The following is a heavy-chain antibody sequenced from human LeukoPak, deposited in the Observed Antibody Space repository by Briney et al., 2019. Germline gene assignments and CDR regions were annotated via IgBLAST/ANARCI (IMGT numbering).Heavy chain of an antibody. D-gene: IGHD1-1*01. CDR3: VQTTGWPGFDY. J-gene: IGHJ4*02. CDR1: GGSISRFY. V-gene: IGHV4-4*09. Sequence: PSETLSLTCTVSGGSISRFYWSWVRQPPGKGLEWIGNIYSGVPTYFNPSLKSRVIISVDTSKNQFSLNLTSVTAADTAMYYRVQTTGWPGFDYWGQGILVTVSS. CDR2: IYSGVPT.